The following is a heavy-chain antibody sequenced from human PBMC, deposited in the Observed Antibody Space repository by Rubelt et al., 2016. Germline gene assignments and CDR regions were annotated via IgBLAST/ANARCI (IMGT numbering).Heavy chain of an antibody. J-gene: IGHJ3*01. Sequence: VQLVESGGGLAQPGGSLRLSCAVSEFTFTAYSMNWVRQAPGKGLEWVSYINSDGGVKYYADSVKGRFTISRDNAKKSRYVQMSSLREEDTAVYYCVRDRVVITNDAFDVWGQGTMVTVSS. CDR1: EFTFTAYS. D-gene: IGHD3-22*01. V-gene: IGHV3-48*02. CDR3: VRDRVVITNDAFDV. CDR2: INSDGGVK.